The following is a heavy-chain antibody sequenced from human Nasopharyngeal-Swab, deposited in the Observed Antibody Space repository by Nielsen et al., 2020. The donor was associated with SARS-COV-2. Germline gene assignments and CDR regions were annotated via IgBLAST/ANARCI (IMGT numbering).Heavy chain of an antibody. Sequence: VRQAPGKGLEWVPGISGSDGSTYYADSVKGRFAISRDTSKNTLYLQMNSLRAEDTAVYYCATHLFYFDYWGQGTLVTVSS. J-gene: IGHJ4*02. CDR2: ISGSDGST. D-gene: IGHD3-3*02. V-gene: IGHV3-23*01. CDR3: ATHLFYFDY.